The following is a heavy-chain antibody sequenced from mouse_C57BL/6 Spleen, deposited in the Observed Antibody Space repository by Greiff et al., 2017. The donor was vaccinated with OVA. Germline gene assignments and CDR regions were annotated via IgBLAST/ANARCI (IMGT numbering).Heavy chain of an antibody. CDR3: ARTDYGSKNAMDY. D-gene: IGHD1-1*01. CDR1: GFNIKDYY. V-gene: IGHV14-2*01. CDR2: IDPEDGET. Sequence: EVQVVESGAELVKPGASVKLSCTASGFNIKDYYMHWVKQRTEQGLEWIGRIDPEDGETKYAPKFQGKATITADPSSNTAYLQRSSLTSEDTAVYYCARTDYGSKNAMDYWGQGTSVTVSS. J-gene: IGHJ4*01.